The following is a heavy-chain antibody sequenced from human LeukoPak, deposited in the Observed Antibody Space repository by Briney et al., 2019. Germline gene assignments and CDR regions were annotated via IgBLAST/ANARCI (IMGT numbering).Heavy chain of an antibody. D-gene: IGHD6-13*01. J-gene: IGHJ4*02. V-gene: IGHV3-48*04. CDR1: GFTLSSYG. CDR3: ARGASSWYPAEYYFDY. CDR2: ISSSGSTI. Sequence: PGGSLRLSCAASGFTLSSYGMSWVRQAPGKGLEWVSYISSSGSTIYYADSVKGRFTISRDNAKNSLYLQMNSLRAEDTAVYYCARGASSWYPAEYYFDYWGQGTLVTVSS.